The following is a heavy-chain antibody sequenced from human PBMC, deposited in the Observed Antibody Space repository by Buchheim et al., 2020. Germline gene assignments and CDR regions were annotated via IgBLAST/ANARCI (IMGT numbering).Heavy chain of an antibody. CDR2: INHDGRAE. D-gene: IGHD6-19*01. CDR3: TAVDGP. CDR1: GFTFSNDW. J-gene: IGHJ5*02. V-gene: IGHV3-7*01. Sequence: EVQLVGSGGGLVQPGGSLRLSCATSGFTFSNDWMSWVRQAPGKGLEWVANINHDGRAEYYVDSVKGRFTISRDNAKRSLYLQMNSLIVEDTALYYCTAVDGPWGQGTL.